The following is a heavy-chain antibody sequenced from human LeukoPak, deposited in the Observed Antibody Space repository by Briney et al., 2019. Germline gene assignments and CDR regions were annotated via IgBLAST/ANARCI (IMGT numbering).Heavy chain of an antibody. Sequence: GGSLRLXCAASGFTFSTYGMHWVRQAPGKGLEWVTFIRYDGSNKYYADSVKGRFTISRDNSKNTLYLQMNSLRAEDTAVYYCAKSRHSSSFYYFDYWGQGTLVTVSS. CDR3: AKSRHSSSFYYFDY. V-gene: IGHV3-30*02. CDR1: GFTFSTYG. CDR2: IRYDGSNK. J-gene: IGHJ4*02. D-gene: IGHD6-13*01.